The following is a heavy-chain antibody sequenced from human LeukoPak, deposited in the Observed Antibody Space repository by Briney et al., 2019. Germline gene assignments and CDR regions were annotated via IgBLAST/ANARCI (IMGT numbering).Heavy chain of an antibody. V-gene: IGHV4-59*08. CDR2: IYYSGST. CDR3: ARRPDSYGHYYFDY. D-gene: IGHD5-18*01. Sequence: SETLSLTCTVSGGSISSYYWSWIRQPPGKGLGWIGYIYYSGSTNYNPSLKSRVTISVDTSKNQFSLKLSSVTAADTAVYYCARRPDSYGHYYFDYWGQGTLVTVSS. J-gene: IGHJ4*02. CDR1: GGSISSYY.